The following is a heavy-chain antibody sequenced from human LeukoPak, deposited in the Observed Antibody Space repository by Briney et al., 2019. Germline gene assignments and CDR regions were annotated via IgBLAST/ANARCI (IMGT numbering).Heavy chain of an antibody. J-gene: IGHJ4*02. D-gene: IGHD6-19*01. CDR1: GFTFDDYA. V-gene: IGHV3-43D*03. Sequence: GGSLRLSCAASGFTFDDYAMHWVRQAPGKGLEWVSLISWDGGSTYYADSVRGRFTISRDNAKNSLYLQMNGLRVEDTALYYCARWGSGWDPSKYWGQGTLVTVSS. CDR2: ISWDGGST. CDR3: ARWGSGWDPSKY.